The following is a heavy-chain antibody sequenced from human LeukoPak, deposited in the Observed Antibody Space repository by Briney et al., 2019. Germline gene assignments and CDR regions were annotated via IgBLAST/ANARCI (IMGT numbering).Heavy chain of an antibody. CDR1: GFTFDDYG. V-gene: IGHV3-20*04. D-gene: IGHD1-26*01. Sequence: GGSLRLSCAASGFTFDDYGMSWVRQAPGKGLEWVSGINWNGGSTGYADSVKSRFTISRDNAKNSLYLQMNNLRAEDTALYYCARAGSYYFDYWGQGTLVTVSS. CDR2: INWNGGST. J-gene: IGHJ4*02. CDR3: ARAGSYYFDY.